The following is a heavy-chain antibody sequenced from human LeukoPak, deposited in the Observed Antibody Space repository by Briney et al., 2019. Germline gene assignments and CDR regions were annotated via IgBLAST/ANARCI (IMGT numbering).Heavy chain of an antibody. CDR2: IKSKTDGGTT. J-gene: IGHJ4*02. V-gene: IGHV3-15*01. D-gene: IGHD3-9*01. CDR1: GFTFSNAW. CDR3: AKESPGYDILTGPSPFDY. Sequence: PGGSLRLSCAASGFTFSNAWMSWVRQAPGKGLEWVGRIKSKTDGGTTDYAAPVKGRFTISRDNSKNTLYLQMNSLRAEDTAVYYCAKESPGYDILTGPSPFDYWGQGTLVTVSS.